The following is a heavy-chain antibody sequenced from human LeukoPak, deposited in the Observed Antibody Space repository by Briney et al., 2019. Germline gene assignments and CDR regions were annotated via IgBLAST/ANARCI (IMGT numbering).Heavy chain of an antibody. J-gene: IGHJ6*03. D-gene: IGHD6-19*01. CDR3: ARTRIAVAGTGFGYYYYYMDV. CDR2: INHSGST. V-gene: IGHV4-34*01. CDR1: GGSFSGYY. Sequence: SSETLSLTCAVYGGSFSGYYWSWIRQPPGKGLEWIGEINHSGSTNYNPSLKSRVTISVDTSKNQFSLKLSSVTAADTAVYYCARTRIAVAGTGFGYYYYYMDVWGKGTTVTVSS.